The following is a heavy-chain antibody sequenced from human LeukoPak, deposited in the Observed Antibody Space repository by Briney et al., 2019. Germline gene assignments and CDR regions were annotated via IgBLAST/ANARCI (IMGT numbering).Heavy chain of an antibody. D-gene: IGHD5-18*01. CDR3: ARLRNVGYSYGYPFFSGFDP. V-gene: IGHV4-4*07. Sequence: PSETLSLTCTVSGGSISSYYWSWIRQPAGKGLEWIGRIYISGSGSTNYNPSLKSRVTISVDTSKNQFSLKLSSVTAADTAVYYCARLRNVGYSYGYPFFSGFDPWGQGTLVTVSS. CDR1: GGSISSYY. J-gene: IGHJ5*02. CDR2: IYISGSGST.